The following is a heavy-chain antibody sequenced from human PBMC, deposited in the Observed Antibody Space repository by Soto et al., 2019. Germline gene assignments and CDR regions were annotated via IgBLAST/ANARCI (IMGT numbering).Heavy chain of an antibody. CDR3: AGDLRRIAY. CDR2: IYASGTT. V-gene: IGHV3-53*01. J-gene: IGHJ4*02. CDR1: GFAVSNNH. Sequence: GSSLRLSCAASGFAVSNNHMSWVLQAPGKGLEWVSVIYASGTTHYADSVKGRFTTSRDNPKNTVFLPMNSLRVEDKEIFYSAGDLRRIAYWGQGTLVTVSS.